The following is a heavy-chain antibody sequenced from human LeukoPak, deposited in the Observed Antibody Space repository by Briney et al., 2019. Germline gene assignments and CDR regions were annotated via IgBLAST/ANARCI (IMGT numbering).Heavy chain of an antibody. CDR2: IYYSGST. Sequence: PSETLSLTCIVSGDSLTNHFWSWIRQPPGKGLEWIGYIYYSGSTNYNPSLKSRVTISVDTSKNQLSLKLSSVTAADTAVYYCARQYRLSSSDPYYYGMDVWGQGTTVTVSS. CDR1: GDSLTNHF. CDR3: ARQYRLSSSDPYYYGMDV. D-gene: IGHD6-6*01. V-gene: IGHV4-59*08. J-gene: IGHJ6*02.